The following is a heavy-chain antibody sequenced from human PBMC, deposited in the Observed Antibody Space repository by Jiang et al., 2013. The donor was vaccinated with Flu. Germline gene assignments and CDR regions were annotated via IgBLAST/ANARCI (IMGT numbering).Heavy chain of an antibody. V-gene: IGHV1-2*02. CDR1: GYIFTDYY. J-gene: IGHJ4*01. Sequence: SGAEVKKPGASVKVSCKASGYIFTDYYLHWVRQAPGQGLEWMGWINPNSGGTNHAQSFQGRVTMTRDTSISTAYMELNRLRSDDTAVYYCAREEGYCSTTSCSLGRRHFDY. D-gene: IGHD2-2*01. CDR3: AREEGYCSTTSCSLGRRHFDY. CDR2: INPNSGGT.